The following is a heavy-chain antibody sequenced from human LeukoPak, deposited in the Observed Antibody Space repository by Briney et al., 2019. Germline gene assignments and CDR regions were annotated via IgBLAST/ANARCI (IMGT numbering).Heavy chain of an antibody. D-gene: IGHD2-21*02. CDR2: ISAYNGNT. CDR1: GYTFTSYG. V-gene: IGHV1-18*01. Sequence: ASVKVSCKASGYTFTSYGISWVRQAPGQGLEWMGWISAYNGNTNYAQKLQGRVTMTTDTSTSTAYMELRSLRSDDTAVYYCTTFPIVVVTASTGAFDSWGQGTMVTVSA. J-gene: IGHJ3*02. CDR3: TTFPIVVVTASTGAFDS.